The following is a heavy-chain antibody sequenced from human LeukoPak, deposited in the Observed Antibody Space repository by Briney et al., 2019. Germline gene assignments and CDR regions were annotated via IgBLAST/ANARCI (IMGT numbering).Heavy chain of an antibody. Sequence: GGSLRLSCAASGFTFNNYAMNWVRQAPGKGLEWVSAISGSGGSTYYADSVKGRFTISRDNSKNTLYLQMNSLRAEDTAVYYCAKSPRSSSGWYMVDYWGQGTLVTVSS. D-gene: IGHD6-19*01. V-gene: IGHV3-23*01. J-gene: IGHJ4*02. CDR1: GFTFNNYA. CDR3: AKSPRSSSGWYMVDY. CDR2: ISGSGGST.